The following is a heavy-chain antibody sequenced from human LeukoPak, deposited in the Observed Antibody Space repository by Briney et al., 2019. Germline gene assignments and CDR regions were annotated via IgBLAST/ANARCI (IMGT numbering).Heavy chain of an antibody. J-gene: IGHJ6*03. D-gene: IGHD2-2*01. Sequence: RASVKVSRKASGYTFTSYDINWVRQATGQGLEWMGWMNPNSGNTGYAQKFQGRVTMTRDTSTSTAYMELSSQRSEDIDVYYCARSDTVVVPAALFYYYYMDVWGKGTTVTVSS. CDR2: MNPNSGNT. CDR1: GYTFTSYD. CDR3: ARSDTVVVPAALFYYYYMDV. V-gene: IGHV1-8*01.